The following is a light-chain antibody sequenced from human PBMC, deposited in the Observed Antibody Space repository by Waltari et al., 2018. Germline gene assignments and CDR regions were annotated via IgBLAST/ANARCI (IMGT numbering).Light chain of an antibody. V-gene: IGLV2-8*01. J-gene: IGLJ2*01. CDR3: SSYAGSNNLV. CDR1: SSDVGGYKY. CDR2: EVS. Sequence: SALTQPPSAAGSPGQSVTISCTGTSSDVGGYKYVSWYQPHPGKAPKLMIYEVSKRPSGVPARFSGSKSGNTASLTVSGLQAEDEADYYCSSYAGSNNLVFGGGTKLTVL.